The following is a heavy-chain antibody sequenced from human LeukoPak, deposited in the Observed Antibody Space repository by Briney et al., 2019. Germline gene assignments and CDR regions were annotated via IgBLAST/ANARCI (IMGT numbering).Heavy chain of an antibody. J-gene: IGHJ5*02. CDR1: GGSISSYY. CDR3: ARAGSGSYYDFWSAQYNWFDP. V-gene: IGHV4-59*01. D-gene: IGHD3-3*01. CDR2: IYYSGST. Sequence: SETLSLTCTVSGGSISSYYWSWIRQPPGKGLEWIGYIYYSGSTNYNPSLKSRVTISVDTSKNQFSLRLSSVTAADTAVYYCARAGSGSYYDFWSAQYNWFDPWGQGTLVTVSS.